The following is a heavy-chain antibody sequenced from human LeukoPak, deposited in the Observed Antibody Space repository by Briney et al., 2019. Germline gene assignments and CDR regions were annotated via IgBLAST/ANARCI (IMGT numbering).Heavy chain of an antibody. CDR1: GFTFSTYW. Sequence: PGGSLRLSCAAAGFTFSTYWMTWVRQAPGKGLEWVANIKQDGSEKYYVDSVKGRFTISRDNAKNSLYLQMNSLRAEDTAMYYCARDFRFLDDYWGQGTLVTVSS. CDR3: ARDFRFLDDY. D-gene: IGHD3-3*01. J-gene: IGHJ4*02. CDR2: IKQDGSEK. V-gene: IGHV3-7*01.